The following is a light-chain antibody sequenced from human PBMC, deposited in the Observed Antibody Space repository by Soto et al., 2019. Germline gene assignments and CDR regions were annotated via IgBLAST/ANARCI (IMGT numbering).Light chain of an antibody. CDR1: SSNVGSNT. V-gene: IGLV1-44*01. CDR3: AAWYDGRSGPA. CDR2: STI. J-gene: IGLJ3*02. Sequence: QSVLTQPPSASGTPGQRVTISCTGSSSNVGSNTVSWYHQLPGTTPRLLIYSTIHRPSSVPDRCSGSKSGTSASLAISALLSEDEADYYCAAWYDGRSGPAFGGGTKLTVL.